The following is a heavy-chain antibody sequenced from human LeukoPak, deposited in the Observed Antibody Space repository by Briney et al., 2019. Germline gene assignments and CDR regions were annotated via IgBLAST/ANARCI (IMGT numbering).Heavy chain of an antibody. V-gene: IGHV3-15*01. Sequence: PGGSLRLSCAASGFTFRHACMSWVRQAAGKGLEWVGRINSKVSGRTTDYAAPAKGRFTISRDDPKTTQYRQLNSLKPADNSVYDCITLSGFSSSLGAAFNIWGQGTMLTVSS. D-gene: IGHD6-13*01. CDR3: ITLSGFSSSLGAAFNI. CDR1: GFTFRHAC. J-gene: IGHJ3*02. CDR2: INSKVSGRTT.